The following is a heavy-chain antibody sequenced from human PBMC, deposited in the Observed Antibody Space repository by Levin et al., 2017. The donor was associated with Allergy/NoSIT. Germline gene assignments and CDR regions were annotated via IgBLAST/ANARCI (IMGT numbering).Heavy chain of an antibody. CDR1: GYTFTSYY. Sequence: GESLKISCKASGYTFTSYYMHWVRQAPGQGLEWMGIINPSGGSTSYAQKFQGRVTMTRDTSTSTVYMELSSLRSEDTAVYYCARERGGVVTGSRYFQHWGQGTLVTVSS. CDR2: INPSGGST. D-gene: IGHD2-21*02. CDR3: ARERGGVVTGSRYFQH. J-gene: IGHJ1*01. V-gene: IGHV1-46*01.